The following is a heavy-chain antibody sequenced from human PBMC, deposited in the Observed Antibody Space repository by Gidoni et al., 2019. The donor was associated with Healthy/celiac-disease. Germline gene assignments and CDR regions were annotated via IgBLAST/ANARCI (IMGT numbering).Heavy chain of an antibody. Sequence: EVQLVESGGGLVQPGGSLRLSCAASGFTFCSYEMNWVRQAPGKGLEWVSDISSSGSTIYYADSVKGRFTISRDNAKNSLYLQMNSLRAEDTAVYYCARSYSSGWYKAPTGYWGQGTLVTVSS. CDR2: ISSSGSTI. V-gene: IGHV3-48*03. CDR1: GFTFCSYE. CDR3: ARSYSSGWYKAPTGY. D-gene: IGHD6-19*01. J-gene: IGHJ4*02.